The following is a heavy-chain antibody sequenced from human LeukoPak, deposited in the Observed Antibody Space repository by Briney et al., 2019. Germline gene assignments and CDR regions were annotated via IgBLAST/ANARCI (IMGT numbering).Heavy chain of an antibody. CDR1: GYTFTGYY. V-gene: IGHV1-2*02. Sequence: GASVKVSCKASGYTFTGYYMHWVRQAPGQGLEWMGWINPNSGGTNYAQKFQGRVTMTRDTSISTAYMELSRLRSDDTAVYYCARSLSLRHGDPVDYWGQGTLVTVSS. J-gene: IGHJ4*02. CDR2: INPNSGGT. D-gene: IGHD4-17*01. CDR3: ARSLSLRHGDPVDY.